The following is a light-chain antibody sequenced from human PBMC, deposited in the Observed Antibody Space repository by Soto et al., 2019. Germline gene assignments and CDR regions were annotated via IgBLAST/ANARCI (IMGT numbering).Light chain of an antibody. CDR2: GIS. J-gene: IGKJ2*02. V-gene: IGKV3-20*01. Sequence: ENVLTQSPGTLSLSPGERATLSCRASQSVTNNFFAWYQQKPGQAPRLLIYGISSRATGIPDRFSGSGSGTDFALTISRREPEDFEVYYCQQYITLPRTFGQGTQLEVK. CDR1: QSVTNNF. CDR3: QQYITLPRT.